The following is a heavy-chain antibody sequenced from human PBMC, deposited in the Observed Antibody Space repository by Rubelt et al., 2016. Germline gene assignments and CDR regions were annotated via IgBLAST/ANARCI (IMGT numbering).Heavy chain of an antibody. D-gene: IGHD1-26*01. CDR3: AKYLTPKSTTQSTRSFDY. V-gene: IGHV3-23*01. CDR2: ISGSGSST. J-gene: IGHJ4*02. Sequence: RGKGLEWVSAISGSGSSTYYADSVRGRFTISRDNSTNTLYLQMSSLRAEDTAVYYCAKYLTPKSTTQSTRSFDYWGQGTLVTVSS.